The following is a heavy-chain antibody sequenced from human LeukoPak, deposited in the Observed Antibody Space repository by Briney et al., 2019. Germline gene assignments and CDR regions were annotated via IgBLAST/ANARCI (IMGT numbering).Heavy chain of an antibody. CDR2: ISDNSAST. Sequence: PGGSLRLSCAASGFTFSGYAMGWVRQAPGKGLDWVSVISDNSASTKYADSVKGRFTISRDNSKDTLYLQMNSLRAEDTALYYCAKGGWLDDLGQGALVTVSS. V-gene: IGHV3-23*01. CDR1: GFTFSGYA. J-gene: IGHJ4*02. D-gene: IGHD6-19*01. CDR3: AKGGWLDD.